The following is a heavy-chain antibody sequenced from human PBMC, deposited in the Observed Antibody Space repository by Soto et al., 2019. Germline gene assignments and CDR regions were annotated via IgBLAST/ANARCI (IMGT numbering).Heavy chain of an antibody. V-gene: IGHV3-21*01. D-gene: IGHD6-19*01. CDR1: GFTFSSYS. CDR3: AREPDSSGWYEGAFDI. CDR2: ISSSRSYI. Sequence: GGSLRLSCAASGFTFSSYSMNWVRQAPGKGLEWVSSISSSRSYIYYADSVKGRFTISRDNAKNSLYMQMNSLRAEDTAVYYCAREPDSSGWYEGAFDIWGQGTMVTVSS. J-gene: IGHJ3*02.